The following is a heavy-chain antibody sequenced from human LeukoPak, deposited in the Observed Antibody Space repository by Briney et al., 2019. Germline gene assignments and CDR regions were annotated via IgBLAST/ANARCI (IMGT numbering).Heavy chain of an antibody. D-gene: IGHD2-21*01. CDR1: GYTFSSYA. J-gene: IGHJ3*02. CDR2: FDSQDGET. V-gene: IGHV1-24*01. Sequence: ASVKVSCKASGYTFSSYAINWVRQAPGQGLEWMGGFDSQDGETVYAHDFQGRVTMTEDTSTGTAYMELSSLRFEDTAVYYCATDSDIFDAFDIWGQGTMVTVSS. CDR3: ATDSDIFDAFDI.